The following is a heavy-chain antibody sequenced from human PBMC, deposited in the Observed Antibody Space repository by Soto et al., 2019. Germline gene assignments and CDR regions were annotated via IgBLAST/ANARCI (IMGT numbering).Heavy chain of an antibody. J-gene: IGHJ4*02. CDR3: AKGGRVSYPLDY. D-gene: IGHD3-16*02. CDR2: ISYDGSNK. V-gene: IGHV3-30*18. CDR1: GFTFTTNG. Sequence: VQLVESGGGVVQPGRSLRLSCTASGFTFTTNGMHWVRQAPGKGLEWVAVISYDGSNKYYADSVKGRFTISRDNSKNTLYLQLSSLRAEDTAVYYCAKGGRVSYPLDYWGQGTLVTVSS.